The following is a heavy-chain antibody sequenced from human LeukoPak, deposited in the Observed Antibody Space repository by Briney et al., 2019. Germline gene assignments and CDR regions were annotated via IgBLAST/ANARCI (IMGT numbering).Heavy chain of an antibody. D-gene: IGHD3-22*01. J-gene: IGHJ4*02. CDR3: ARTPPLTYYYDSSGYYPVYYFDY. CDR2: IYSGGST. Sequence: GGSLRLSCAASGFTVSSNYMSWVRQAPGKGLEWVSVIYSGGSTYYADSVKGRFTISRDNSKNTLYLQMNSLRAEDTAVYYCARTPPLTYYYDSSGYYPVYYFDYWGQGTLVTVSS. V-gene: IGHV3-53*01. CDR1: GFTVSSNY.